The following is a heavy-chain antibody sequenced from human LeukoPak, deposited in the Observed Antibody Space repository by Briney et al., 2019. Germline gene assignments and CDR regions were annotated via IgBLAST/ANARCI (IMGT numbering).Heavy chain of an antibody. Sequence: GESLKISCKGSGYSFTSYWIGWVRQMPGKGLEWMGIIYPGDSDTRYSPSFQGQVTISADKSISTAYLQWSSLKASDTAMYYCARSISYDFSSGSYYFDYWGQGTLVTVSS. CDR3: ARSISYDFSSGSYYFDY. D-gene: IGHD3-3*01. CDR1: GYSFTSYW. CDR2: IYPGDSDT. J-gene: IGHJ4*02. V-gene: IGHV5-51*01.